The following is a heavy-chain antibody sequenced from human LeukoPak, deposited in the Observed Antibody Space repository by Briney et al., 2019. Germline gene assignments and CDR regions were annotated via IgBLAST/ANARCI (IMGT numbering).Heavy chain of an antibody. Sequence: SETLSLTCTVSGCSISSSSYYWGWIRQPPGTGLEWIGSIYYSGSTYYNPSLKSRVTISVDTSKNQFSLKLSSVTAADSAVYYCARLSRTFIDYWGQGTLVTVSS. CDR2: IYYSGST. CDR1: GCSISSSSYY. V-gene: IGHV4-39*01. CDR3: ARLSRTFIDY. J-gene: IGHJ4*02.